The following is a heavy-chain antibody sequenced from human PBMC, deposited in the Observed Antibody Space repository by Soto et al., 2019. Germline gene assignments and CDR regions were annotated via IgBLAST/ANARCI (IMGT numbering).Heavy chain of an antibody. V-gene: IGHV3-30-3*01. Sequence: QVQLVESGGGVVQPGRSLRLSCAASGFTFSSYAMHWVRQAPGKGLEWVAVISYDGSNKYYADSVKGRFTISRDNSKNTLYLQMNSLRAEDTAVYYCARGEGVGDYYGMDVWGQGTTVTVSS. CDR2: ISYDGSNK. CDR3: ARGEGVGDYYGMDV. J-gene: IGHJ6*02. CDR1: GFTFSSYA. D-gene: IGHD1-26*01.